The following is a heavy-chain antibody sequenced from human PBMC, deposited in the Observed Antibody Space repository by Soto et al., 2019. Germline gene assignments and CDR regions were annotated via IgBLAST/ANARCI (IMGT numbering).Heavy chain of an antibody. CDR2: INHSGST. J-gene: IGHJ6*02. Sequence: SETLSLTCAVYGGSFSGYYWSWIRQPPGKGLEWIGEINHSGSTNYNPSLKSRVTISVDTSKNQFSLKLSSVTAADTAVYYCASGSSGRTYYYYYGMDVWGQGTTVTVSS. CDR1: GGSFSGYY. V-gene: IGHV4-34*01. CDR3: ASGSSGRTYYYYYGMDV. D-gene: IGHD6-19*01.